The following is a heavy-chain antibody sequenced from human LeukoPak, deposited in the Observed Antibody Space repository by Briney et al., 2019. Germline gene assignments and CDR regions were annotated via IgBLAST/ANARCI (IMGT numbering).Heavy chain of an antibody. Sequence: GGSLRLSCAASGFSFSFYWMHWVRQAPGKGPVWVSRIKTDGSIADYADSVKGRFTISRDNAKNTLYLQMNSLRAEDTAVYYCAELGITMIGGVWGKGTTVTISS. CDR3: AELGITMIGGV. CDR2: IKTDGSIA. J-gene: IGHJ6*04. V-gene: IGHV3-74*01. CDR1: GFSFSFYW. D-gene: IGHD3-10*02.